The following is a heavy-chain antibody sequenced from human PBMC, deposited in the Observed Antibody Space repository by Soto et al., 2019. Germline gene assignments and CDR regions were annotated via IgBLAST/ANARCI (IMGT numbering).Heavy chain of an antibody. Sequence: LSLTCTVSGGSISSYYWSWIRQPPGKGLEWIGYIYYSGSTYYNPSLKSRVTISVDTSKNQFSLKLSSVTAADTAVYYCARDRGLHYGSGSYSRDYYYGMDVWGQGTTVTVSS. CDR2: IYYSGST. V-gene: IGHV4-59*12. D-gene: IGHD3-10*01. J-gene: IGHJ6*02. CDR1: GGSISSYY. CDR3: ARDRGLHYGSGSYSRDYYYGMDV.